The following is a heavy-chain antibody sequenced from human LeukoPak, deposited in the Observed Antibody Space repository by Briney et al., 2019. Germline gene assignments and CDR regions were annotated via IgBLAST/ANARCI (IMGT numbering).Heavy chain of an antibody. CDR2: ISGSGGST. J-gene: IGHJ4*02. D-gene: IGHD2-2*01. CDR3: AKGRGYCSSTSCPLSLFDY. Sequence: GGLRLSCAASGFTFSSYAMSWVRQAPGKGLEWVSAISGSGGSTYYADSVKGRFTISRDNSKNTLYLQMNSLRAEDTAVYYCAKGRGYCSSTSCPLSLFDYWGQGTLVTVSS. V-gene: IGHV3-23*01. CDR1: GFTFSSYA.